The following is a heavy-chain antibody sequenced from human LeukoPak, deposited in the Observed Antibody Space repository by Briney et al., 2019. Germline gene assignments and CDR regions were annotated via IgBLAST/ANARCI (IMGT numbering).Heavy chain of an antibody. CDR1: GGPICSSSYY. J-gene: IGHJ4*02. V-gene: IGHV4-39*01. CDR3: ARRRGWYPVDY. D-gene: IGHD6-19*01. CDR2: IYYTGST. Sequence: SETLSLTCTVSGGPICSSSYYWGWIRQPPGKGLEWVGTIYYTGSTYYNPSLKSRVTISVDTSKNQCSLKLSSVTAADTAVYYCARRRGWYPVDYWGQGTLVTVSS.